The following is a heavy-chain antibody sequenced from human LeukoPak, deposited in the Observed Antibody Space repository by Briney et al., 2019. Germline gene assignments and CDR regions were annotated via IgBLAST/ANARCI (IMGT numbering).Heavy chain of an antibody. CDR1: GFIFSSYG. CDR2: ISYDGSNK. V-gene: IGHV3-30*18. J-gene: IGHJ4*02. Sequence: GGSLRLSCAASGFIFSSYGMHWVRQAPGKGLEWVAVISYDGSNKYYADSVKGRFTISRDNSKNTLYLQMNSLRAEDTAVYYCAKGYCSSTTCFFDYWGQGTLVTVSS. CDR3: AKGYCSSTTCFFDY. D-gene: IGHD2-2*01.